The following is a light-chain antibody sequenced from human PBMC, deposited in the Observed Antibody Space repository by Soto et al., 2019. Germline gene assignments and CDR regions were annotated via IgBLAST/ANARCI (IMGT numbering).Light chain of an antibody. Sequence: EVVMTQSPATLSVSPGERVTLSCRASQSVRSNLAWYQQKPGQSPRLLIYGASTRATGIPARFSGSGSGTEFTLTISSLQSEDFAVYYCQQYDTWPPMYTFGQGTNLEIK. CDR1: QSVRSN. V-gene: IGKV3-15*01. CDR2: GAS. CDR3: QQYDTWPPMYT. J-gene: IGKJ2*01.